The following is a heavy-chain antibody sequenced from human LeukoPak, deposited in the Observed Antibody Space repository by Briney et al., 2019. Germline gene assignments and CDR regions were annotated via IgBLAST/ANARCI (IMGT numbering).Heavy chain of an antibody. CDR1: GFTFSDYS. CDR3: ARDLPSVYDSSGYYYLS. V-gene: IGHV3-48*01. Sequence: GGSLRLSCAASGFTFSDYSMNWVRQAPGKGLEWISYIGIDSGNTNYADSVKGPFTISGDKAKNSLYLQMNSLRVEDTAVYYCARDLPSVYDSSGYYYLSWGQGTLVTVSS. CDR2: IGIDSGNT. D-gene: IGHD3-22*01. J-gene: IGHJ4*02.